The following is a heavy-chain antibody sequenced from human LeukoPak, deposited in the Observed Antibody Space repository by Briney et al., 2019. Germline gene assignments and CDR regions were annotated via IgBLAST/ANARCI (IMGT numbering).Heavy chain of an antibody. Sequence: PSETLSLTCTVSGYSIRSGYYWGWIRQPPGKGLEWIGSIYHSGSTYYNPSLKSRVTISVDTSKNQFSLKLSSVTAADTAVYYCARESVDWFDPWGQGTLVTVSS. CDR2: IYHSGST. CDR3: ARESVDWFDP. V-gene: IGHV4-38-2*02. CDR1: GYSIRSGYY. J-gene: IGHJ5*02.